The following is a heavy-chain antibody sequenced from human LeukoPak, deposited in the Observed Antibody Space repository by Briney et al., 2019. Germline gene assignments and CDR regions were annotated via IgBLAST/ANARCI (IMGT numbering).Heavy chain of an antibody. V-gene: IGHV1-2*02. D-gene: IGHD6-13*01. CDR1: GYTFTAYY. CDR3: ARDLLQQHLVHHWFDP. J-gene: IGHJ5*02. CDR2: VNPNTGDT. Sequence: ASVKVSCKASGYTFTAYYIHWVRQAPGQGLEWMGRVNPNTGDTTYAQKFQGRVTMTRDTSISTAYMELRSLRSDDTAVYYCARDLLQQHLVHHWFDPWGQGTLVTVSS.